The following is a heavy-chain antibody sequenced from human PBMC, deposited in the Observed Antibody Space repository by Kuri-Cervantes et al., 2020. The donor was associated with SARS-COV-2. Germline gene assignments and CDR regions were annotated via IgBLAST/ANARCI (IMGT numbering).Heavy chain of an antibody. J-gene: IGHJ4*02. CDR1: GGTLSSYG. CDR2: IIPIFDTT. Sequence: SVTVSCKASGGTLSSYGIIWVRQAPGQGLEWMGGIIPIFDTTNYAQNFQGRVTITADESTSTVYMELSSLRSEDTAVYYCARDYEYCSSTSCYRVALYWGQGTLVTVSS. CDR3: ARDYEYCSSTSCYRVALY. V-gene: IGHV1-69*13. D-gene: IGHD2-2*02.